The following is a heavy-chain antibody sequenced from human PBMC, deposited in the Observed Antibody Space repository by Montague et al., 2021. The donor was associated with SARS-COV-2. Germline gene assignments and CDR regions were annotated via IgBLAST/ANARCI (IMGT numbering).Heavy chain of an antibody. CDR3: AHKKRGWPIEFGY. J-gene: IGHJ4*02. Sequence: PALVKPTQTLTLTCSFSGFSLSTSGVGVGWIRQPPGKALECLALIYWSDDKRYSPSLKNRLTVSKDTSRNQVVLTVTNMDPVDTATYYCAHKKRGWPIEFGYWGQGILVTVSS. D-gene: IGHD3-16*01. CDR2: IYWSDDK. V-gene: IGHV2-5*01. CDR1: GFSLSTSGVG.